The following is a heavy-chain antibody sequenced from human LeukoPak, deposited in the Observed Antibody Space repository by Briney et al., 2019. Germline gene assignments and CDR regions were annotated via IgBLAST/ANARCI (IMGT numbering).Heavy chain of an antibody. V-gene: IGHV4-61*02. CDR1: GGSISSGSYY. J-gene: IGHJ3*02. CDR3: ARDSRWELLGAFDI. D-gene: IGHD1-26*01. CDR2: IYTSGST. Sequence: SETLSLTCTVSGGSISSGSYYWSWIRQPAGKGLEWIGRIYTSGSTNYNPSLKSRVTISVDTSKNQFSLKLSSVTAADTAVYYCARDSRWELLGAFDIWAKGQWSPSLQ.